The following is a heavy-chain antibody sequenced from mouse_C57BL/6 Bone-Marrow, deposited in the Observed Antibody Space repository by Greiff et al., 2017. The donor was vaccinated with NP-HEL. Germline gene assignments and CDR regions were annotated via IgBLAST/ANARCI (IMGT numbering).Heavy chain of an antibody. D-gene: IGHD2-4*01. J-gene: IGHJ2*01. CDR3: TRGDYYDYDEDY. CDR1: GYTFTDYE. V-gene: IGHV1-15*01. CDR2: IDPETGGT. Sequence: QVHVKQSGAELVRPGASVTLSCKASGYTFTDYEMHWVKQTPVHGLEWIGAIDPETGGTAYNQKFKGKAILTADKSSSTAYMELRSLTSEDSAVYYCTRGDYYDYDEDYWGQGTTLTVSS.